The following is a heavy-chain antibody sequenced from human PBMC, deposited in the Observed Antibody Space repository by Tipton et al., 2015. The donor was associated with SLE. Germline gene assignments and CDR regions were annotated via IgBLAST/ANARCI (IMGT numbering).Heavy chain of an antibody. J-gene: IGHJ4*02. CDR1: GGSVNSGSYY. D-gene: IGHD3-3*01. V-gene: IGHV4-61*01. Sequence: LRLSCNVSGGSVNSGSYYWSWIRQPPGKGLEWIGYIYYSGSTNYNPSLKSRVTISVDTSKNQVSLKLTSVTAADTAVYYCARAPLFGVVTVRGPFDYWGQGTLVTVSS. CDR2: IYYSGST. CDR3: ARAPLFGVVTVRGPFDY.